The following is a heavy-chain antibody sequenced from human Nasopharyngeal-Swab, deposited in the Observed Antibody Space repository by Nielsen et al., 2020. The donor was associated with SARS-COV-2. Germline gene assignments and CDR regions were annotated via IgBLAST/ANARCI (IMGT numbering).Heavy chain of an antibody. Sequence: GGSLRLSCAASGFTFSSYWMHWVRQAPGKGLVWVSRINSDGSSTSYADSVKGRFTISRDNAKNTLYLQMNSLRAEDTAAYYCARAGDYLKSYYYYGMDVWGQGTTVTVSS. CDR2: INSDGSST. CDR3: ARAGDYLKSYYYYGMDV. J-gene: IGHJ6*02. V-gene: IGHV3-74*01. D-gene: IGHD7-27*01. CDR1: GFTFSSYW.